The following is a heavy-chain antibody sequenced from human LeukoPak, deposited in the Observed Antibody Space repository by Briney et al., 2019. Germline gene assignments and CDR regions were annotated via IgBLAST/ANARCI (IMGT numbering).Heavy chain of an antibody. CDR1: GFTFSSYG. CDR2: IWYDGSNK. V-gene: IGHV3-33*01. CDR3: ARDLGSMVRGINAFDI. Sequence: GGSQRLSCAASGFTFSSYGTHWVRQAPGKGLEWVAVIWYDGSNKYYADSVKGRFTISRDNSKNTLYLQMNSLRAEDTAVYYCARDLGSMVRGINAFDIWGQGTMVTVSS. J-gene: IGHJ3*02. D-gene: IGHD3-10*01.